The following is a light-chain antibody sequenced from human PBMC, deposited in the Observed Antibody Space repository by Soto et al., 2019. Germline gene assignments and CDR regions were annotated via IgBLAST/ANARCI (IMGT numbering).Light chain of an antibody. Sequence: QSALTQPASVSGSPGQSITISCTGTSSDVGGYNYVSWYQQHPGKAPKLMIYDFSNRPSGVSNRFSGSKSGNTSSLTISVLQAEAKAHYYCCSYASSSPLLYVFGAGTKLTVL. CDR3: CSYASSSPLLYV. J-gene: IGLJ1*01. CDR1: SSDVGGYNY. CDR2: DFS. V-gene: IGLV2-14*01.